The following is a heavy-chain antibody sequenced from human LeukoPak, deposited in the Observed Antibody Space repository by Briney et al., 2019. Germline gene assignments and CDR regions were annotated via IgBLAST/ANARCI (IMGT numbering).Heavy chain of an antibody. CDR3: ARAVQVTTGGLFDY. Sequence: ASVKVSCKASGGTFSSYAFSWVRQAPGQGLEWMGGIIPIFDTPNYAQKFQGRVTITAHKSTSTAYMELSSLRSEDTAVYYCARAVQVTTGGLFDYWGQGTLVTVSS. CDR1: GGTFSSYA. D-gene: IGHD4-17*01. CDR2: IIPIFDTP. J-gene: IGHJ4*02. V-gene: IGHV1-69*06.